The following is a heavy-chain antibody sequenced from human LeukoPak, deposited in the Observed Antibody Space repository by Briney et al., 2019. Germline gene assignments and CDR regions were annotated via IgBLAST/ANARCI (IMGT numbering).Heavy chain of an antibody. Sequence: SETLSLTCAVYGGSLSGYYWSWIRQPPGKGLEWIGEINHSGSTNYNPSLKSRVTISVDTSKNQFSLKLSSVTAADTAVYYCARVKWEPQHYYYYMDVWGKGTTVTVSS. J-gene: IGHJ6*03. CDR2: INHSGST. CDR3: ARVKWEPQHYYYYMDV. CDR1: GGSLSGYY. D-gene: IGHD1-26*01. V-gene: IGHV4-34*01.